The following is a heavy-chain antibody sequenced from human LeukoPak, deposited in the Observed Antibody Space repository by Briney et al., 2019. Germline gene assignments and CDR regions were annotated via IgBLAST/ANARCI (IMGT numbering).Heavy chain of an antibody. Sequence: GGSLRLSCAASGFTFSSYWMHWVRQAPGKGLVWVSRINSDGSSTSYADSVKGRFTISRDNAKNTLYLQMNSLRAEDTAVYYCARGLRYFDWLSPFDYWGQGTLVTVSS. CDR2: INSDGSST. CDR3: ARGLRYFDWLSPFDY. CDR1: GFTFSSYW. D-gene: IGHD3-9*01. V-gene: IGHV3-74*01. J-gene: IGHJ4*02.